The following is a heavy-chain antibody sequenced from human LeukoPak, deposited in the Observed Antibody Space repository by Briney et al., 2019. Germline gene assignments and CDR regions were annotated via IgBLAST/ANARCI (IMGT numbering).Heavy chain of an antibody. CDR2: IYYSGST. CDR3: ARTVRGVIITTGGPSEYYCDY. Sequence: PSETLSLTCTVSGGSISSGGYCWSWIRQHPGKGLEWIGYIYYSGSTYSNPSLKSRVTISVDTSKNLFSLKLSSVTAADTAVYYCARTVRGVIITTGGPSEYYCDYWGQGTLVTVSS. D-gene: IGHD3-10*01. J-gene: IGHJ4*02. CDR1: GGSISSGGYC. V-gene: IGHV4-31*03.